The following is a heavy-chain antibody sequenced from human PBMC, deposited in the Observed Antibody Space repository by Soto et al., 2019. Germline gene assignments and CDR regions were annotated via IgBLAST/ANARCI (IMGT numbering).Heavy chain of an antibody. J-gene: IGHJ6*02. CDR1: GFTFSSYA. V-gene: IGHV3-23*01. CDR3: ARTSGSYRYYYYGMDV. Sequence: GSLRLSCAASGFTFSSYAMSWARQAPGKGLEWVSAISGSGGSTYYADSVKGRFTISRDNSKNTLYLQMNSLRAEDTAVYYCARTSGSYRYYYYGMDVWGQGTTVTVS. CDR2: ISGSGGST. D-gene: IGHD1-26*01.